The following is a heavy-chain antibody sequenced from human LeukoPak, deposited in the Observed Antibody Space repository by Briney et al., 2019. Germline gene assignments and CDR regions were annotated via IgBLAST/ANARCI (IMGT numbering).Heavy chain of an antibody. CDR2: MNPNSGNT. CDR1: GYTFTSYD. Sequence: ASVKVSCKASGYTFTSYDINWVLQATGQGLEWMGWMNPNSGNTGYAQKFQGRVTMTRNTSISTAYMELSSLRSEDTAVYYCAIRYSSSWYVFSNKFDYWGQGTLVTVPS. D-gene: IGHD6-13*01. V-gene: IGHV1-8*01. J-gene: IGHJ4*02. CDR3: AIRYSSSWYVFSNKFDY.